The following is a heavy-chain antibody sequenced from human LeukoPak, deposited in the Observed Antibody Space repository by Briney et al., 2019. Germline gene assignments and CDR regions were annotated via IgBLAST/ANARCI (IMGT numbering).Heavy chain of an antibody. J-gene: IGHJ5*02. V-gene: IGHV4-4*02. Sequence: SETLSLTCAVSGGSISSSNWWSWVRQPPGKGLEWIGEIYHSGSTNYNPSLKSRVTISVDKSKNQFSLKLSSVTAADTAVYYCARGYSSSWYIWFDPWGQGTLVTVSS. CDR2: IYHSGST. CDR1: GGSISSSNW. D-gene: IGHD6-13*01. CDR3: ARGYSSSWYIWFDP.